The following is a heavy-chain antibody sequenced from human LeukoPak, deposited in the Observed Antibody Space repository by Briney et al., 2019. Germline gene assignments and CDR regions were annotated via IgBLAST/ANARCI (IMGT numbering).Heavy chain of an antibody. Sequence: ASVKVSCKASGYTFTSYYMHWVRQAPGQGLEWMGIINPSGGSTSYAQKFQGRVTMTRDTSTSTVYMELSSLRSEDTAVYYCARDELITMVRGVFDYWGQGTQVTVSS. V-gene: IGHV1-46*01. CDR2: INPSGGST. CDR1: GYTFTSYY. CDR3: ARDELITMVRGVFDY. J-gene: IGHJ4*02. D-gene: IGHD3-10*01.